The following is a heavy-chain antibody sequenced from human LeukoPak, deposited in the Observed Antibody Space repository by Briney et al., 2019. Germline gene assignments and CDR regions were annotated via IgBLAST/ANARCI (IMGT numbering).Heavy chain of an antibody. CDR2: VYHSGST. V-gene: IGHV4-4*02. D-gene: IGHD3-10*01. CDR3: ARRYYGSGTNYFDY. J-gene: IGHJ4*02. CDR1: GGSISTSNW. Sequence: SETLSPTCTVSGGSISTSNWWSWVRQPPGKGLEWIGEVYHSGSTTYNSSLKSRLTMSIDKSKNHFSLNLSSVTAADTAVYYCARRYYGSGTNYFDYWGQGTLVTVSS.